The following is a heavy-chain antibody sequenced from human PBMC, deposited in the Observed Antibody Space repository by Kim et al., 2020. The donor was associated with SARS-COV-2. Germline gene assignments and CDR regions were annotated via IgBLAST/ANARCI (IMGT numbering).Heavy chain of an antibody. CDR1: GGSISSSSYY. CDR2: IYYSGST. Sequence: SETLSLTCTVSGGSISSSSYYWGWIRQPPGKGLEWIGSIYYSGSTYYNPSLKSRVTISVDTSKNQFSLKLSSVTAADTAVYYCARHNTEGARITMIVVALFAFDIWGQGTMVTVSS. CDR3: ARHNTEGARITMIVVALFAFDI. J-gene: IGHJ3*02. D-gene: IGHD3-22*01. V-gene: IGHV4-39*01.